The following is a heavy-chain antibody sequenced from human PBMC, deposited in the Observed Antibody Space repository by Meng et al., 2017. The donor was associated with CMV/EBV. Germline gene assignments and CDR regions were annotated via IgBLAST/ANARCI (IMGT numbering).Heavy chain of an antibody. V-gene: IGHV1-58*01. Sequence: SVKVSCKASGFTFTSSAVQWVRQARGQRLEWIGWIVVGSGNTNYAQKFQERVTITRDMSTSTAYMELSSLRSEDTAVYYCARGHGSVSYSYYYYGMDVWGQGTTVTVSS. CDR2: IVVGSGNT. CDR3: ARGHGSVSYSYYYYGMDV. CDR1: GFTFTSSA. J-gene: IGHJ6*02. D-gene: IGHD1-26*01.